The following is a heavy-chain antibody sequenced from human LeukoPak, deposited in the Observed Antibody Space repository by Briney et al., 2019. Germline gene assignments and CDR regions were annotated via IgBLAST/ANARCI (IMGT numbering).Heavy chain of an antibody. CDR1: GFTFSSYA. D-gene: IGHD3-10*01. CDR2: ISGSGGST. J-gene: IGHJ4*02. Sequence: GGSLRLSCAASGFTFSSYAMSWVRQAPGKGLEWVSAISGSGGSTYYADSVKGRFTISRDNSKNTLYLQMNSLRAEDTAVYYCAKARGVRGVITSPFDYWGQGTLVTVSS. V-gene: IGHV3-23*01. CDR3: AKARGVRGVITSPFDY.